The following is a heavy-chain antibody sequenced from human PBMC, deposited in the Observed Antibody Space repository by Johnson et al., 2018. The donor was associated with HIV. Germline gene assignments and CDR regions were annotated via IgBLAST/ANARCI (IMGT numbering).Heavy chain of an antibody. CDR3: AKFEGFITVNRVVGDAFDI. Sequence: QVQLVESGGGLVKPGGSLRLSCAASGFIFSDYYMSWIRQAPGKGLEWVSYISSSGSTIYYADSVKGRFTISRDNAKNSLYLQMSSLRAEDTAVYFCAKFEGFITVNRVVGDAFDIWGQGTMVAVSS. CDR2: ISSSGSTI. V-gene: IGHV3-11*04. CDR1: GFIFSDYY. D-gene: IGHD3-10*01. J-gene: IGHJ3*02.